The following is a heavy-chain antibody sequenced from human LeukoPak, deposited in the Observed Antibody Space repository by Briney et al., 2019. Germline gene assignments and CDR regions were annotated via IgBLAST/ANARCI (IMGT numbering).Heavy chain of an antibody. CDR1: GGSTSDYY. V-gene: IGHV4-4*07. CDR2: IHTSGST. CDR3: ARDDYGGNLDH. Sequence: SETLSLTRTVSGGSTSDYYWNRIRQTAGKGLEWIGRIHTSGSTNYNPCLKSRVSMSVDTSKNQFSLKLSSVTAADTAVYYCARDDYGGNLDHWGQGTLATVSS. J-gene: IGHJ4*02. D-gene: IGHD4-23*01.